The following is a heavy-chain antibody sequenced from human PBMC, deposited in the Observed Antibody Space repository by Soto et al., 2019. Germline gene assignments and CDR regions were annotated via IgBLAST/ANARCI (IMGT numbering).Heavy chain of an antibody. CDR1: GYTFTSYG. Sequence: ASVKVYCKASGYTFTSYGISWVRQATGQGLEWMGWISAYNGNTNYAQKLQGRVTMTTDTSTSTAYMELRSLRSDDTAVYYCARVWGVYDSSGYQGGLDYWGQGTLVTVSS. CDR2: ISAYNGNT. J-gene: IGHJ4*02. D-gene: IGHD3-22*01. CDR3: ARVWGVYDSSGYQGGLDY. V-gene: IGHV1-18*04.